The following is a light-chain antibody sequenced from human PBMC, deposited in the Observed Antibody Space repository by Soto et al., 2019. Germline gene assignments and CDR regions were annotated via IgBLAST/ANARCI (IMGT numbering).Light chain of an antibody. CDR2: AAS. CDR3: QQYDISPWT. V-gene: IGKV3-20*01. J-gene: IGKJ1*01. CDR1: QTIRSDY. Sequence: PGEIVTLSCRTSQTIRSDYLAWYQHNPGHAPRLLIFAASSRATGIPDRFSASGSGTDFTLTISRLEPEDFAVYFCQQYDISPWTFGQGTKVDIK.